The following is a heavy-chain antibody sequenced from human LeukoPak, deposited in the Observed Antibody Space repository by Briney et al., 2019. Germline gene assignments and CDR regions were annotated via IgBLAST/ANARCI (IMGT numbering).Heavy chain of an antibody. CDR2: IYSSGST. CDR1: GGSISSGDDY. CDR3: ARGQCGGNCAFALYFDL. Sequence: SQTLSLICTVTGGSISSGDDYWSWIRQPAGKELEWVGHIYSSGSTNYNPSLKSRVTISVDTSKNQFSLNLNSVTAADTAVYYCARGQCGGNCAFALYFDLWGRGTLVTVSP. V-gene: IGHV4-61*09. J-gene: IGHJ2*01. D-gene: IGHD2-21*02.